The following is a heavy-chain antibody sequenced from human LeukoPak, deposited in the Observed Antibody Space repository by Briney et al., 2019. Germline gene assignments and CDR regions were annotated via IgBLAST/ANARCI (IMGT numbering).Heavy chain of an antibody. D-gene: IGHD2-2*01. V-gene: IGHV3-23*01. J-gene: IGHJ4*02. Sequence: GGSLRLSCAASGFTFSSYAMSWVRQAPGKGLEWVSAIIPSRATYYADSVKGRFTISRDNSKNTLSLQMNSLRAEDTAVYYCAKESLRVVPSATFDYRGQGTLVTVSS. CDR3: AKESLRVVPSATFDY. CDR2: IIPSRAT. CDR1: GFTFSSYA.